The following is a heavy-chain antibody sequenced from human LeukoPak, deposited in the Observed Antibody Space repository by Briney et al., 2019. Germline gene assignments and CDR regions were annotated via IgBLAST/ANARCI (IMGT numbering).Heavy chain of an antibody. CDR2: IYYGGST. J-gene: IGHJ6*03. D-gene: IGHD1-26*01. V-gene: IGHV4-39*01. Sequence: SETLSLTCTVSGGSISSSSYCWGWIRQPPGKGLEWIGSIYYGGSTYYNPSLKSRVTISVDTSKNQFSLKLSSVTAADTAVYYCARQGRGELSSYYYYYMDVWGKGTTVTVSS. CDR3: ARQGRGELSSYYYYYMDV. CDR1: GGSISSSSYC.